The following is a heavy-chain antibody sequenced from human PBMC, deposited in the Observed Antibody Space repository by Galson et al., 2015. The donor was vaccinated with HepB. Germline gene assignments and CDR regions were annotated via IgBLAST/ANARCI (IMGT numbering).Heavy chain of an antibody. CDR2: IYSGGST. D-gene: IGHD2-15*01. V-gene: IGHV3-53*01. CDR3: ARLYCSGGSCFDY. CDR1: GFTVSTNY. Sequence: SLRLSRAASGFTVSTNYMSWVRQAPGKGLEWVSVIYSGGSTYYADSVKGRFTISRDNSKNTLYLQMNSLRAEDTAMYYCARLYCSGGSCFDYWGQGTLVTVSS. J-gene: IGHJ4*02.